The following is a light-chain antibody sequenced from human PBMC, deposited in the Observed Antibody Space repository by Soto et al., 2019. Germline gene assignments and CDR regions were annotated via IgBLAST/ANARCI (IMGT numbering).Light chain of an antibody. CDR2: GNS. CDR3: QSYDSSLSGSRV. V-gene: IGLV1-40*01. Sequence: SMLTAPPSGAGAAGQRVTISCTGSSSNIGAGYDVHGYQQLPGTAPKLLIYGNSNRPSGVPDRFSGSKSGTSASLAITGLQAEDEADYYCQSYDSSLSGSRVFGTGPKVTVL. CDR1: SSNIGAGYD. J-gene: IGLJ1*01.